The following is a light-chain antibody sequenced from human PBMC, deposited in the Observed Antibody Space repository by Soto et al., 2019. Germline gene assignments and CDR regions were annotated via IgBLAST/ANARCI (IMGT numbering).Light chain of an antibody. V-gene: IGKV3-20*01. Sequence: LTLSPGPLSLKKIEGATLXRRTIQSVSSSYLAWYQQKPGQAPRLLIYGASNRATGIPARFSGSGSGTEFTLTISCLFSEEVAMCDRQAFRGLLLHSF. J-gene: IGKJ2*03. CDR3: QAFRGLLLHS. CDR2: GAS. CDR1: QSVSSSY.